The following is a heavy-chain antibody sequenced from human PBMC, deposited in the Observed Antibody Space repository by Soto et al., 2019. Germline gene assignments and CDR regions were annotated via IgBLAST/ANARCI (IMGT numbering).Heavy chain of an antibody. V-gene: IGHV3-33*01. CDR2: IWYDGSNK. CDR3: AREPLLWFGESPADYYYYGMDV. Sequence: QSGGSLRLSCAASGFTFSSYGMHWVRQAPGKGLEWAAVIWYDGSNKYYADSVKGRFTISRGNSKNTLYLQMNSLRAEDTAVYYCAREPLLWFGESPADYYYYGMDVWGQGTTVTVSS. CDR1: GFTFSSYG. J-gene: IGHJ6*02. D-gene: IGHD3-10*01.